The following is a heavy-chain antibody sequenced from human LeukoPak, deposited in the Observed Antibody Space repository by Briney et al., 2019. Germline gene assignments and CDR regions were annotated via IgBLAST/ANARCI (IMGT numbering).Heavy chain of an antibody. D-gene: IGHD4-23*01. Sequence: PSETLSLTCTVSGGSISSYYWSWIRQPPGKGLEWIGYTYYSGCTNYNPSLKSRVTISVDTSKNQFSLKLSSVTAADTAVYYCARTVARQAGGWFDPWGQGTLVTVSS. CDR1: GGSISSYY. CDR2: TYYSGCT. J-gene: IGHJ5*02. CDR3: ARTVARQAGGWFDP. V-gene: IGHV4-59*01.